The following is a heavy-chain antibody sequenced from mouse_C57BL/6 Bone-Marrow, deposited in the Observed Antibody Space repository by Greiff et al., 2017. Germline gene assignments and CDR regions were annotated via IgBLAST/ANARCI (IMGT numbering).Heavy chain of an antibody. CDR1: GFSLTSYA. CDR2: IWTGGGT. J-gene: IGHJ4*01. D-gene: IGHD1-1*01. Sequence: VMLVESGPGLVAPSQSLSITCTVSGFSLTSYAISWVRQPPGKGLEWLGVIWTGGGTNYNSALKSRLSISKDNSKSQVFLKMNSLQTDDTARYYCASLITTVVAPYAMDYWGQGTSVTVSS. V-gene: IGHV2-9-1*01. CDR3: ASLITTVVAPYAMDY.